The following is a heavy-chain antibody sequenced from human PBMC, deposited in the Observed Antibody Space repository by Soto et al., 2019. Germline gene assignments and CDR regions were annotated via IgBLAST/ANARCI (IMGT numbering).Heavy chain of an antibody. CDR1: GFIFSGSW. CDR2: IKQDGSER. J-gene: IGHJ5*02. V-gene: IGHV3-7*04. D-gene: IGHD4-17*01. Sequence: EVHLVESGGGLVQPGGSLRLSCAASGFIFSGSWMSWVRQAPGKGLEWVANIKQDGSERRYADSVEGRFSISRDNAKNSLFLQMNSLVVEDTATYYCARYHFDDYAFDPWGQGTPVTVSS. CDR3: ARYHFDDYAFDP.